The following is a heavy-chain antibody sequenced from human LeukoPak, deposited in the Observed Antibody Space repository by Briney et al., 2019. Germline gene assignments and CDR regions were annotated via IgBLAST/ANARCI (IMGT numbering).Heavy chain of an antibody. CDR2: IIPILGIA. V-gene: IGHV1-69*16. Sequence: SVKVSCKASGGTFSSYTISWVRQAPGQGLEWMGRIIPILGIANYAQKFQGRVTITTDESTSTAYMELSSLRSEDTAVYYCAREPAPYGGNLYYFDYWGQGTLVTVSS. CDR3: AREPAPYGGNLYYFDY. J-gene: IGHJ4*02. CDR1: GGTFSSYT. D-gene: IGHD4-23*01.